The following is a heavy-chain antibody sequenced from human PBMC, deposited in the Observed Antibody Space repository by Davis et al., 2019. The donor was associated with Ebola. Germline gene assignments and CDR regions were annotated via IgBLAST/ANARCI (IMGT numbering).Heavy chain of an antibody. CDR3: TTPGGQDSGYDVFDI. Sequence: AASVKVSCKASGGTFSTYGINWVRQAAGQGLEWMGRSIPGLDMSVYAQKFQGRLRLNADKSTNTAYMDLSSLRSEDTALYYCTTPGGQDSGYDVFDIWGQGTMVTVSS. CDR1: GGTFSTYG. J-gene: IGHJ3*02. V-gene: IGHV1-69*04. CDR2: SIPGLDMS. D-gene: IGHD5-12*01.